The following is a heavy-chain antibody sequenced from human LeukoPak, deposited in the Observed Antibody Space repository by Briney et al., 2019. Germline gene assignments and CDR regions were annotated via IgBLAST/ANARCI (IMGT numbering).Heavy chain of an antibody. J-gene: IGHJ4*02. CDR2: IKSKTDGGTT. D-gene: IGHD1-26*01. CDR1: GFTFSKAW. V-gene: IGHV3-15*01. CDR3: TTVKGGSYPRGY. Sequence: GGSLRLSCAASGFTFSKAWMSWVRQAPGKGVEWVGRIKSKTDGGTTDYAAPGKGRFTISRDDSKNTLYLQMNSLKTGDTAVYYCTTVKGGSYPRGYWGQGTLVTVSS.